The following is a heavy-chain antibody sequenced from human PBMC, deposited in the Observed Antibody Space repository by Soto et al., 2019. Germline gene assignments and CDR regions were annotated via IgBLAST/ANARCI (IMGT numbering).Heavy chain of an antibody. Sequence: QVQLVQSGAEVKKPGSSVKVSCKTSGVSFNNNGIGWVRQAPGHGLEWMGGVSPPFRTSNYARKFQGRISITADAYTGTVNMELSSLKSEDTAQYYCARVLYYGSGSYSPYGMDVWGQGTTVTVSS. CDR3: ARVLYYGSGSYSPYGMDV. J-gene: IGHJ6*02. CDR2: VSPPFRTS. D-gene: IGHD3-10*01. CDR1: GVSFNNNG. V-gene: IGHV1-69*01.